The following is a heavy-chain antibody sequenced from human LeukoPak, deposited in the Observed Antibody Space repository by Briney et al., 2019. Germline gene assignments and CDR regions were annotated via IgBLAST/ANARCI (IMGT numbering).Heavy chain of an antibody. J-gene: IGHJ4*02. CDR3: ATSYIVVVPAALGY. CDR2: INPNSGGT. CDR1: GYTFTSYG. V-gene: IGHV1-2*02. D-gene: IGHD2-2*01. Sequence: ASVKVSCKASGYTFTSYGISWVRQAPGQGLEWMGWINPNSGGTNYAQKFQGRVTMTRDTSISTAYMELSRLRSDDTAVYYCATSYIVVVPAALGYWGQGTLVTVSS.